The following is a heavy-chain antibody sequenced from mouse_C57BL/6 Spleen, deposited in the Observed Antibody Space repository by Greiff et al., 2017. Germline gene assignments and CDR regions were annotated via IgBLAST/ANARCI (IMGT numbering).Heavy chain of an antibody. J-gene: IGHJ3*01. V-gene: IGHV1-52*01. D-gene: IGHD1-1*01. CDR3: ARGGGSIPAWFAY. CDR1: GYTFTSYW. CDR2: IDPSDSET. Sequence: QVQLQQPGAELVRPGSSVKLSCKASGYTFTSYWMHWVKQRPIQGLEWIGNIDPSDSETHYNQKFKDKDTLTVDNSSSTAYMQLSSLTSEDAAVYYCARGGGSIPAWFAYWGQGTLVTVSA.